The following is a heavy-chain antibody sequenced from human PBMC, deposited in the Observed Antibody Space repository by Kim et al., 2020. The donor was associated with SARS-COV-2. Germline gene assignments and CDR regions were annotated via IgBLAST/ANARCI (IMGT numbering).Heavy chain of an antibody. J-gene: IGHJ4*02. V-gene: IGHV5-51*01. CDR3: ARFGWGSYGPTVADY. Sequence: PSFQGQVTISADKSISTAYLQWSSLKASDTAMYYCARFGWGSYGPTVADYWGQGTLVTVSS. D-gene: IGHD5-18*01.